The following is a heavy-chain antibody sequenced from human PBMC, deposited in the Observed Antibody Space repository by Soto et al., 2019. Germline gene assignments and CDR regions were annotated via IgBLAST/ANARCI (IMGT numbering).Heavy chain of an antibody. V-gene: IGHV3-21*01. D-gene: IGHD2-2*01. CDR1: GFAFNNYG. CDR3: AREDSIIIPAVSDF. CDR2: ISKSDYT. J-gene: IGHJ4*02. Sequence: GWSLRLSCTVSGFAFNNYGINWVRQAPGKGLEWVSSISKSDYTYYSDSVTGRFTISRDNANNSVSLQMNTLRVEDTDVYYCAREDSIIIPAVSDFWGQGNLATVSS.